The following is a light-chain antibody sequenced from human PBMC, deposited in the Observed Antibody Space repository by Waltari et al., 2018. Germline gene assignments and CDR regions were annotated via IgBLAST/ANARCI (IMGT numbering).Light chain of an antibody. CDR3: QQYNSYSRA. CDR2: KAS. CDR1: QSISSG. J-gene: IGKJ1*01. V-gene: IGKV1-5*03. Sequence: DIQMTQSPSTLSASVGERVTITCRASQSISSGLAWYQQKPGKAPKLLNYKASSLESGVPSRFSGSGSGTEFTLTISSLQPDDFATYYCQQYNSYSRAFGQGTKVEIK.